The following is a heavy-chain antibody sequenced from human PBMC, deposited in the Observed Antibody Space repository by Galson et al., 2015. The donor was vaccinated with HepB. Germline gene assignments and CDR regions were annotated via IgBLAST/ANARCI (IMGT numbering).Heavy chain of an antibody. CDR3: ARHLHYYYGSGSGIPRSFDY. J-gene: IGHJ4*02. CDR2: IDPSDSYT. V-gene: IGHV5-10-1*01. Sequence: QSGAEVKKPGESLRISCKGSGYSFTSYWISWVRQMPGKGLEWMGRIDPSDSYTNYSPSFQGHVTISADKSISTAYLQWSSLKASDTAMYYCARHLHYYYGSGSGIPRSFDYWGQGTLVTVSS. CDR1: GYSFTSYW. D-gene: IGHD3-10*01.